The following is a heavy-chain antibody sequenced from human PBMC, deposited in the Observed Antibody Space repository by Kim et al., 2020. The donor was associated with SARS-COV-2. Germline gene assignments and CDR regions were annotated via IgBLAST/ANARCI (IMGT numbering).Heavy chain of an antibody. V-gene: IGHV4-59*13. CDR3: ARDTYYGSGSYYFAFDI. CDR1: GGSISSYY. CDR2: IYYSGGT. Sequence: SETLSLTCTVSGGSISSYYWSWIRQPPGKGLEWIGYIYYSGGTNYNPSLKSRVTISVDTSKNQFSLKLSSVTAADTAVYYCARDTYYGSGSYYFAFDIWG. D-gene: IGHD3-10*01. J-gene: IGHJ3*02.